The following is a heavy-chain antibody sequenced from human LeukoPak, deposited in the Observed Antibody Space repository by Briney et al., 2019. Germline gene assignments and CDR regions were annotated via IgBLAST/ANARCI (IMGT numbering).Heavy chain of an antibody. Sequence: TLSLAWTVEGGTLRGFYWTWIRQIPGSGKKWIGDINQTGKTNYNPSLTDYNPSLKSRVTISVDSPKNQLSLKVNSVTAADTGVYYCARDGGSGWYDYWGQGTLVTVSS. CDR3: ARDGGSGWYDY. CDR1: GGTLRGFY. CDR2: INQTGKT. D-gene: IGHD6-19*01. J-gene: IGHJ4*02. V-gene: IGHV4-34*01.